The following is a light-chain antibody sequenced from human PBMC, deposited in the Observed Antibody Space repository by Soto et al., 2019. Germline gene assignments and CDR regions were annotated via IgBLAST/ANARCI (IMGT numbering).Light chain of an antibody. CDR1: QSIHTS. CDR3: QHRMNWPLT. J-gene: IGKJ5*01. Sequence: VLTQSPATLSLSPGERATLSCRASQSIHTSLAWYQQKPGQAPRLLIYDASNRATGIPARFSGSGSGTEFTLIISSLQSEDFAVYYCQHRMNWPLTFGQGTRLEIK. V-gene: IGKV3-11*01. CDR2: DAS.